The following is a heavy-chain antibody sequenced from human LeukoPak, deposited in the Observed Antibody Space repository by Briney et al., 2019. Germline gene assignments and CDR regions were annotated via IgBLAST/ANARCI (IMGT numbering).Heavy chain of an antibody. CDR1: GGSISSSSYY. Sequence: SETLSLTCTVSGGSISSSSYYWGWLRQPPGKGLEWIGSIYYSGSTYYNPSLKSRVTISVDTSKNQFSLKLSSVTAADTAVYYCARVIAAPPVFDYWGQGTLVTVSS. V-gene: IGHV4-39*07. D-gene: IGHD6-6*01. J-gene: IGHJ4*02. CDR2: IYYSGST. CDR3: ARVIAAPPVFDY.